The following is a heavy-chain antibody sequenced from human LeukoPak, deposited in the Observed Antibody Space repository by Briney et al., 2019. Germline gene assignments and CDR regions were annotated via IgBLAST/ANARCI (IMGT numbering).Heavy chain of an antibody. CDR3: AKDGIYYGSGSYSQFDY. D-gene: IGHD3-10*01. CDR2: ISGSGGST. V-gene: IGHV3-23*01. J-gene: IGHJ4*02. CDR1: GFTFSSYA. Sequence: PGGSLRLSRAASGFTFSSYAMSWVRQAPGKGLEWVSAISGSGGSTYYADSVKGRFTISRDNSNNTLYLQMNSLRAEDTAVYYCAKDGIYYGSGSYSQFDYWGQGTLVTVSS.